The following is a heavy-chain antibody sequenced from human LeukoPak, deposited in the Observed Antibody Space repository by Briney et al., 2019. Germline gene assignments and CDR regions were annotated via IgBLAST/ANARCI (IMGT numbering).Heavy chain of an antibody. V-gene: IGHV3-9*01. D-gene: IGHD3-22*01. Sequence: GGSLRLSCAASGFTFDVYAMHWVRQAPGKGLEWVSGISWNSGSIGYADSVKGRFTISRDNAKNSLYLQMNSLRAEDTALYYCAKEVIVGNFDYWGQGTLVTVSS. CDR2: ISWNSGSI. CDR3: AKEVIVGNFDY. J-gene: IGHJ4*02. CDR1: GFTFDVYA.